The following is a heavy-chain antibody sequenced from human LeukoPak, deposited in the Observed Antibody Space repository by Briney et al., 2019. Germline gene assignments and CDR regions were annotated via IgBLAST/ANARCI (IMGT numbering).Heavy chain of an antibody. D-gene: IGHD2-2*01. CDR3: TCEVPAAPDTP. CDR1: GXSMSSYY. CDR2: IYYSGST. Sequence: SETLSLTCTVSGXSMSSYYWGWIRQPPGKGLEWIGSIYYSGSTYYNPSLKSRVTISVDTSKNQFSLKLSSVTAADTAVYYCTCEVPAAPDTPWGQGTLVTVSS. J-gene: IGHJ4*02. V-gene: IGHV4-39*01.